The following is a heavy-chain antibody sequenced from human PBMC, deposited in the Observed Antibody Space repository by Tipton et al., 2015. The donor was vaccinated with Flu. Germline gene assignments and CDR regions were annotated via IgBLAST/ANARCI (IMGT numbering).Heavy chain of an antibody. D-gene: IGHD5-18*01. Sequence: LRLSCTVSGGSISSSSYYWDWIRQPPGKGLEWIGSIYYSGSTYYNPSLKSRVTISVDTSKNQFSLKLSSVTAADTAVYYCARERGYSYALYYYGMDVWGQGTTVTVSS. J-gene: IGHJ6*02. CDR1: GGSISSSSYY. CDR3: ARERGYSYALYYYGMDV. V-gene: IGHV4-39*07. CDR2: IYYSGST.